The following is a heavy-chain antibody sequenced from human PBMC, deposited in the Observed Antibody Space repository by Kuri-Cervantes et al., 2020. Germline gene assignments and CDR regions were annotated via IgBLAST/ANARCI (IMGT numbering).Heavy chain of an antibody. CDR2: IKQDGSEE. CDR3: ARDKSTGWPLLDF. J-gene: IGHJ4*02. D-gene: IGHD6-19*01. V-gene: IGHV3-7*01. Sequence: LSLTCAASGLTFSSYWMSWVRQAPGKGLEWVANIKQDGSEEFYVDSVKGRFTLSRDNAKNSLYLQMNSLRSEDTAVYYCARDKSTGWPLLDFWGQGTLVTVSS. CDR1: GLTFSSYW.